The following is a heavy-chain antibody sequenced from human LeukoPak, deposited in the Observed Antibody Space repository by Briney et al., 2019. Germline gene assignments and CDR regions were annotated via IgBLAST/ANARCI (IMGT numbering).Heavy chain of an antibody. J-gene: IGHJ4*02. CDR2: MNPNSGST. D-gene: IGHD5-12*01. CDR3: ARGRSTGYPYYFEY. CDR1: VYTFTSYD. Sequence: ASVKVSFTASVYTFTSYDINWVRQAPGQGLEWMGWMNPNSGSTGYAQKFQGRVTITRNTSISTAYMELSGLRSEDTAVYYCARGRSTGYPYYFEYWGQGTLVTVSS. V-gene: IGHV1-8*03.